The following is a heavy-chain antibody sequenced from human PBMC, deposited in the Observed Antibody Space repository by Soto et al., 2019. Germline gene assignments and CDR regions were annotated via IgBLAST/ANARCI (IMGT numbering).Heavy chain of an antibody. CDR3: ARGLKNLGSGSPSCGLDV. J-gene: IGHJ6*02. CDR2: TYYRPKWYN. D-gene: IGHD3-10*01. V-gene: IGHV6-1*01. Sequence: SQCRTLTCALSGGSGVRISVVGNWIRKSPSRGLEWMGKTYYRPKWYNDYAVSVKSRKTINPDTSKNQFSLQLKYVSPEDTAVYHCARGLKNLGSGSPSCGLDVWGHGTTVTAS. CDR1: GGSGVRISVV.